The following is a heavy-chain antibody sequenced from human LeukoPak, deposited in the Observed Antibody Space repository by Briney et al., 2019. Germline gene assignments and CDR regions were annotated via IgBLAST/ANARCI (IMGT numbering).Heavy chain of an antibody. CDR3: ARESVYSSSSKYYYYYMDV. CDR2: IKQDGSEK. Sequence: PGGSLRLSCAASGFTFSSYWMSWVRQAPGKGLEWVANIKQDGSEKYYVDSVKGRFTISRDNAKNSLYLQMNSLRAEDTAVYYCARESVYSSSSKYYYYYMDVWGKGTTVTVSS. J-gene: IGHJ6*03. CDR1: GFTFSSYW. V-gene: IGHV3-7*01. D-gene: IGHD6-6*01.